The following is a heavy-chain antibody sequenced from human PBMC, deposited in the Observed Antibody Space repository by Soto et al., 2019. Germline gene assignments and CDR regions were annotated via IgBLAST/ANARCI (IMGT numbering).Heavy chain of an antibody. D-gene: IGHD6-13*01. Sequence: GGSLRLSCAASGFTFSSYSMNWVRQAPGKGLEWVSVISGSGDSTYYADSVKGRFTISRDNSKNTLYLQMNSLRTEDTAVYYCARRGPGTYFDYWGQGTLVTVSS. CDR2: ISGSGDST. CDR1: GFTFSSYS. CDR3: ARRGPGTYFDY. V-gene: IGHV3-23*01. J-gene: IGHJ4*02.